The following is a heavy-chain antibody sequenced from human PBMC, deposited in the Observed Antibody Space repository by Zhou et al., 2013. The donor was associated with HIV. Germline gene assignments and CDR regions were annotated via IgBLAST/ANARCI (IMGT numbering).Heavy chain of an antibody. CDR1: GGSINSDY. Sequence: QVQLQESGPGLVKPSETLSLTCTVSGGSINSDYWGWIRQSPGEGLEWIGYISKSGTTNYNPSLKTRVTISIDTSKNQFSLKLISLTAADTAVYYCGRLVGAPTRVIDYWGQGTLVIVSS. CDR2: ISKSGTT. V-gene: IGHV4-59*01. CDR3: GRLVGAPTRVIDY. D-gene: IGHD1-26*01. J-gene: IGHJ4*02.